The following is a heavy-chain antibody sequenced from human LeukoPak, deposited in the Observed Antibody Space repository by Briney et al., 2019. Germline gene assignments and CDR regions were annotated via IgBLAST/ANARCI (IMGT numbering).Heavy chain of an antibody. D-gene: IGHD3-3*01. CDR2: ISAYNGNT. J-gene: IGHJ6*03. Sequence: ASVKVSCKASGYTFTTYGISWVRQAPGLGLEWMGWISAYNGNTNYAQKLQGRVTMTTDTSTSTAYMELKSLRSDDTAVYYCARLPVGFWSGFFPHYYYMDVWGKGTTVTVSS. CDR1: GYTFTTYG. CDR3: ARLPVGFWSGFFPHYYYMDV. V-gene: IGHV1-18*01.